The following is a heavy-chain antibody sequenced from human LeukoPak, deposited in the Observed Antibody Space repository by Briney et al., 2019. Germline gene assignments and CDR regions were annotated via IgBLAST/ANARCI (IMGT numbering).Heavy chain of an antibody. D-gene: IGHD4-17*01. Sequence: HPGGSLRLSCEVSGFTVSSNYMSWVRQAPGKGLERVSVIYSGGNTYYAGSVKGRFTISRDNSKNMVYLQMDSLRAEDTAVYYCARDQKHDNGDYAAYFDYWGQGTLVTVSS. V-gene: IGHV3-66*01. CDR1: GFTVSSNY. J-gene: IGHJ4*02. CDR3: ARDQKHDNGDYAAYFDY. CDR2: IYSGGNT.